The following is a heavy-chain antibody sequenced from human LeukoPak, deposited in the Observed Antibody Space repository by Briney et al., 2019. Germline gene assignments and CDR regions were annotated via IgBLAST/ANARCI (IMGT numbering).Heavy chain of an antibody. Sequence: SETLSLTCSASADSFSNYYWSWIRQPPGKGLEWIGNIYYSGSTDYNPSLKSRATISVDTSKKQFSLKLSSVTAADTAVYYCARQQYLRYDALDMWGQGTMVIVSS. CDR3: ARQQYLRYDALDM. CDR2: IYYSGST. D-gene: IGHD2-2*01. J-gene: IGHJ3*02. V-gene: IGHV4-59*01. CDR1: ADSFSNYY.